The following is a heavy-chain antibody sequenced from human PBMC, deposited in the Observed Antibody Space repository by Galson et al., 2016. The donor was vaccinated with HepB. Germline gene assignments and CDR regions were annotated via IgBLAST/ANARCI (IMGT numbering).Heavy chain of an antibody. J-gene: IGHJ2*01. CDR2: ISGSGGNS. V-gene: IGHV3-23*01. CDR1: GFTLSTYS. CDR3: AKDYYDSSGYRSYWYFDL. Sequence: SLRLSCAASGFTLSTYSMNWFRQAPGKGLEWVSAISGSGGNSYYADSVKGRFTISRDNSKNTLYVQMHSLRAEDTAVYYCAKDYYDSSGYRSYWYFDLWGRGTLVTVSS. D-gene: IGHD3-22*01.